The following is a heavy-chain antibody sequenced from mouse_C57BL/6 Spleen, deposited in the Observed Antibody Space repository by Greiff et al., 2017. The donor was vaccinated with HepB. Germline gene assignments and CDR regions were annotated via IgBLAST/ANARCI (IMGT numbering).Heavy chain of an antibody. V-gene: IGHV1-64*01. Sequence: QVQLQQPGAELVKPGASVKLSCKASGYTFTSYWMHWVKQRPGQGLEWIGKIHPNSGSTNYNEKFKSKATLTVDKSSSTAYMQLSSLTSEDSAVYYCARSIPGYYDSSYDYWGKGTTLTVSS. D-gene: IGHD1-1*01. J-gene: IGHJ2*01. CDR1: GYTFTSYW. CDR2: IHPNSGST. CDR3: ARSIPGYYDSSYDY.